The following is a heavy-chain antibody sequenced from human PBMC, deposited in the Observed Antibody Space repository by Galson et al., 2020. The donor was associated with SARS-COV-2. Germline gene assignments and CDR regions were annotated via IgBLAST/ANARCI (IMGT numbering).Heavy chain of an antibody. D-gene: IGHD3-16*02. CDR3: ARHVWGLGVTFGGVIAYFDY. V-gene: IGHV4-59*08. J-gene: IGHJ4*02. Sequence: ASETLSLTCTVSGGSISSYYWSWIRQPPGKGLEWIGYIYYSGSTNYNPSLKSRVTISVDTSKNQFSLKLSSVTAADTAVYYCARHVWGLGVTFGGVIAYFDYWGQGTLVTVSS. CDR1: GGSISSYY. CDR2: IYYSGST.